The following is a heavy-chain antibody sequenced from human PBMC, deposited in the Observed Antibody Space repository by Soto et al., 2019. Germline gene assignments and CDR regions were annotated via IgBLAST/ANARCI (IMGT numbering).Heavy chain of an antibody. D-gene: IGHD3-16*02. V-gene: IGHV1-69*13. CDR1: GGTFSSYA. Sequence: SVKVSCKASGGTFSSYAISWVRQAPGQGLEWMGGIIPIFGTANYAQKFQGRVTITADESTSTAYMELSSLRSEDTAVYYCARGPGMITFGGVIVSGPIDYWGQGTLVTVSS. J-gene: IGHJ4*02. CDR3: ARGPGMITFGGVIVSGPIDY. CDR2: IIPIFGTA.